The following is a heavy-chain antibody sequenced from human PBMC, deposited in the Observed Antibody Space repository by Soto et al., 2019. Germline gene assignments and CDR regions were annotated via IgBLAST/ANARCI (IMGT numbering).Heavy chain of an antibody. D-gene: IGHD5-12*01. CDR1: GFNFATSA. CDR3: ASVGSGL. Sequence: QKQLVQSGPEVKKPGTSVKVSCKASGFNFATSAVQWVRQARGQGLEWIGWIIVGTGNTNHAQKFRERFTVTRDVSTRTAYLEVRRLISDDTAVYYCASVGSGLWGQGPLVTVSS. J-gene: IGHJ4*02. V-gene: IGHV1-58*01. CDR2: IIVGTGNT.